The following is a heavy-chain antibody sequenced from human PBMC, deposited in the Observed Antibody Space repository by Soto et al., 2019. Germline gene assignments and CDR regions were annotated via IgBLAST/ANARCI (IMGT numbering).Heavy chain of an antibody. CDR3: ARDTSDYDSNWFDP. V-gene: IGHV1-18*04. Sequence: GASVKVSCKASGYTFTTNGIIWVRQAPGQHLEWLGWISARNGDTKYAQGFQGRVTLTTDTSTNTAYMELSSLRSEDTAIYYCARDTSDYDSNWFDPWGQGTQVTVSS. CDR2: ISARNGDT. J-gene: IGHJ5*02. CDR1: GYTFTTNG. D-gene: IGHD5-12*01.